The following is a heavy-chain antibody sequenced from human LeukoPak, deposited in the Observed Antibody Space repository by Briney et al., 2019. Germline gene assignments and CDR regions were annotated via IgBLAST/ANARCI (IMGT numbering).Heavy chain of an antibody. Sequence: GASVKVSCKASGYTFNSYPLPWVRQAPGVGFEWVGWITADNFNTNYAQKFQGRVTLTKETSTNTAYMEMRSLMSDDTAVYYCARVRTPFGVVASPDALDVWGQGAAVTVSS. J-gene: IGHJ3*01. CDR3: ARVRTPFGVVASPDALDV. CDR1: GYTFNSYP. CDR2: ITADNFNT. V-gene: IGHV1-18*01. D-gene: IGHD3-3*01.